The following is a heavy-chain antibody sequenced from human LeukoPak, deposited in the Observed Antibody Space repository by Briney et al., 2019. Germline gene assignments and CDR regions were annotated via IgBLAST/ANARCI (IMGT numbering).Heavy chain of an antibody. D-gene: IGHD2-15*01. CDR3: ARHHDGGPKLRLDF. CDR1: GASVSNYY. CDR2: FHYSGST. Sequence: SETLSLTCRVSGASVSNYYWSCIRQSPGKGLEWIGFFHYSGSTNYNPSLNSRVTTSIDTSMNQLSLTLVSVTAADTVVYFCARHHDGGPKLRLDFWGLGVLVTVSS. V-gene: IGHV4-59*08. J-gene: IGHJ4*02.